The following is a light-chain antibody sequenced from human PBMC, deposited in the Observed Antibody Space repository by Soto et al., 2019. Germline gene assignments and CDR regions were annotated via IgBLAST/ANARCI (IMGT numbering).Light chain of an antibody. CDR3: QKYNSALT. V-gene: IGKV1-27*01. J-gene: IGKJ5*01. CDR2: SAS. Sequence: DIQMTQSPSSLSASVGDRITITCRASQDIINYLAWYQQKPGKVPKLLIYSASTLQSGVPSRFSGSGSGTDFTLTISSLQPEDVATYFCQKYNSALTFGQGTRLEIK. CDR1: QDIINY.